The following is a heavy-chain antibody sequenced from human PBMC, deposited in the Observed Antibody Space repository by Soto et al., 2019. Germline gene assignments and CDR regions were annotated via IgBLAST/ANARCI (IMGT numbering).Heavy chain of an antibody. J-gene: IGHJ4*02. CDR1: GGSIISGD. D-gene: IGHD2-15*01. CDR2: ISYSGNT. CDR3: AGLRGYAGSPIDD. Sequence: PSXTLSLTCAVAGGSIISGDGSWLRPTQGKGLEWIGYISYSGNTNYNPSLKSRVTMSVDTPKNQFSLRLSSVTTADTAVYYCAGLRGYAGSPIDDWGQGTLVTFSS. V-gene: IGHV4-59*01.